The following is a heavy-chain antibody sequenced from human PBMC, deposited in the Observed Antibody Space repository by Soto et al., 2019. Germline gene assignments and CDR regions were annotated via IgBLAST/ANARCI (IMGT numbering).Heavy chain of an antibody. J-gene: IGHJ3*02. CDR3: ARATQYYFGTSGYPTGPHFAFDI. D-gene: IGHD3-22*01. CDR1: GGSISSDSSS. CDR2: IYDSGSS. V-gene: IGHV4-30-2*01. Sequence: SETLSLTCAVSGGSISSDSSSWSWIRQPPGKGLEWIGYIYDSGSSYYNPSLKSRVTISVDTSKNQFSLKLSSVTAADTAVYYCARATQYYFGTSGYPTGPHFAFDIWGQGTMVTVSS.